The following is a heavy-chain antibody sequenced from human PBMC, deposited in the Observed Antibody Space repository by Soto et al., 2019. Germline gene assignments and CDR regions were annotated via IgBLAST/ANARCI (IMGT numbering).Heavy chain of an antibody. CDR3: ARYGEANAVGYFNYYGMDV. V-gene: IGHV4-39*01. D-gene: IGHD2-2*03. CDR1: CISIRSNIYY. Sequence: ASETLSLTCSISCISIRSNIYYWVWIRQPPGNGLEWIGNIHYSGSTYYDSSLKSRVTISVDTSKNQFSLKLSSVTAADTAVYYCARYGEANAVGYFNYYGMDVWGQGTTVT. CDR2: IHYSGST. J-gene: IGHJ6*02.